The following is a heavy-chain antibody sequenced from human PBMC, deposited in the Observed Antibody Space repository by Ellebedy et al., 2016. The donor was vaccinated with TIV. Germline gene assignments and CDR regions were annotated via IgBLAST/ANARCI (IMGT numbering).Heavy chain of an antibody. V-gene: IGHV1-18*01. J-gene: IGHJ6*02. CDR3: ARFLIQPPVEGMDV. CDR1: GYTFTRYG. CDR2: ISSYKGNT. D-gene: IGHD5-18*01. Sequence: AASVKVSCKASGYTFTRYGIHWARQAPGHGLEWVGWISSYKGNTHYAPKFQGRVTMTTATSTNTVYLELLSLRSDDTAVYYCARFLIQPPVEGMDVWGPGTTVTVTS.